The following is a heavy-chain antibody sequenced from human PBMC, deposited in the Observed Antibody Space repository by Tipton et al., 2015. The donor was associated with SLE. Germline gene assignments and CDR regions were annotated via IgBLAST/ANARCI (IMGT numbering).Heavy chain of an antibody. CDR3: ARGGRAVTIPFND. Sequence: TLSLTCAVYGGSFSGYYWSWIRQPPGKGLEWIGEINHSGSTNYNPSLKSRVTISVDTSKNQFSLKLSSVTAADTAVYYCARGGRAVTIPFNDWGQGTLVTVSS. D-gene: IGHD2-21*01. CDR1: GGSFSGYY. V-gene: IGHV4-34*01. CDR2: INHSGST. J-gene: IGHJ4*02.